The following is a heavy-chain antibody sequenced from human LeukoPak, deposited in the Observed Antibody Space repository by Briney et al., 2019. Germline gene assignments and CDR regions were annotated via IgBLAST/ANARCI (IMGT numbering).Heavy chain of an antibody. V-gene: IGHV3-23*01. J-gene: IGHJ4*02. D-gene: IGHD3-3*01. CDR2: ISGSGGST. CDR3: AKDRPTYTYYDFWSGYLDY. CDR1: GFTFSSYA. Sequence: PGGSLRLSCAASGFTFSSYAMSWVRQAPGNGLEWVSAISGSGGSTYYADSVKGRFTISRDNSKNTLYLQMNSLRAEDTAVYYCAKDRPTYTYYDFWSGYLDYWGQGTLVTVSS.